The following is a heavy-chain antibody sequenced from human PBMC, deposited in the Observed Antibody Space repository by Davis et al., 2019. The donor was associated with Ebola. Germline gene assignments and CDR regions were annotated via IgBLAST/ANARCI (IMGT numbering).Heavy chain of an antibody. Sequence: SVKVSCKASGGTFSRIGINWVRQAPGQGLEWMGGIIPILGTTNYAQKFQGRVTITVDEITNTAYMEQSSLRSEDTAVYYCAIAMAGYFDHWGQGTLVTVSS. D-gene: IGHD6-19*01. V-gene: IGHV1-69*13. CDR2: IIPILGTT. J-gene: IGHJ4*02. CDR1: GGTFSRIG. CDR3: AIAMAGYFDH.